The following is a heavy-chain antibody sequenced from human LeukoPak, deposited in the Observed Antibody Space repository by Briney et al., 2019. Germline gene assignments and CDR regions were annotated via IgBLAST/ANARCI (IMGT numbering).Heavy chain of an antibody. D-gene: IGHD3-22*01. CDR3: AREGYDSSGEIYYFDY. CDR1: GYTFTGYY. V-gene: IGHV1-2*02. J-gene: IGHJ4*02. Sequence: VASVKASCKASGYTFTGYYMQWVRQAPGQGLEGMGWINPNSGGTNYAQKFQGRVTMTRDTTISTAYVELSRLRSDDTAVYYCAREGYDSSGEIYYFDYWGQGTLVTVSS. CDR2: INPNSGGT.